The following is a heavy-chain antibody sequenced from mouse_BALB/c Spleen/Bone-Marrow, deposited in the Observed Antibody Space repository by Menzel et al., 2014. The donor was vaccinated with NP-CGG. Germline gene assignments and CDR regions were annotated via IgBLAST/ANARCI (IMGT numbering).Heavy chain of an antibody. CDR3: GRNYYGSSYYFDY. CDR1: GFTFGSYG. V-gene: IGHV5-6*02. J-gene: IGHJ2*01. CDR2: ISSGGSYT. D-gene: IGHD1-1*01. Sequence: DVMLVESGGDLVKPGGSLKLSCVASGFTFGSYGMSWVRQTPDKRLEWVATISSGGSYTYYPDSVKGRFTISRDNAKNTLYLQMSGLKSEDTAMYYCGRNYYGSSYYFDYWGQGTTLTVSS.